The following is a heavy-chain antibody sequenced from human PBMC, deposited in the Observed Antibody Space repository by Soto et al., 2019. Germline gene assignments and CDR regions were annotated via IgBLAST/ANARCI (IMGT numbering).Heavy chain of an antibody. D-gene: IGHD3-10*01. Sequence: SQTLSLTCTVSGDSISTFYWSWIRQPPGKGLEWIGYIYYTGSTNYNPSLKSRVTMSVDTSKKQFSLKLSSVTAADTAVDYCARQRGNYFDYWGQGTLVTVSS. CDR3: ARQRGNYFDY. V-gene: IGHV4-59*01. CDR1: GDSISTFY. CDR2: IYYTGST. J-gene: IGHJ4*02.